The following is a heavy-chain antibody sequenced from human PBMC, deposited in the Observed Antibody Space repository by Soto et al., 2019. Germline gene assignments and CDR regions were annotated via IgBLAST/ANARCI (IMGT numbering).Heavy chain of an antibody. CDR3: ARDLSLRSGYTDY. CDR2: IKPNSGGT. D-gene: IGHD5-12*01. V-gene: IGHV1-2*02. CDR1: GYTFTGYY. J-gene: IGHJ4*02. Sequence: ASVKVSCKASGYTFTGYYMHWVLQAPGQGLEWLGWIKPNSGGTNYAPNFQGRVTMSWDTSISTAYMELSSLRSDDTSVYYCARDLSLRSGYTDYWGQGTLVTVSS.